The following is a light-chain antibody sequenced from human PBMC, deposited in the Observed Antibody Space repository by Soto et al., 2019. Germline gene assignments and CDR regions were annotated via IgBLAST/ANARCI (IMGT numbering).Light chain of an antibody. V-gene: IGKV3-20*01. CDR2: GAS. J-gene: IGKJ1*01. CDR1: QSVSNNY. Sequence: VLAQYTGTVSLTPVERAALSCRASQSVSNNYLAWCQQKPGQAPRLLIYGASNRATGIPDRFSGSGSGTDFTLTISRLEPEDFAVYYCQQYGSSGTFGQGTKV. CDR3: QQYGSSGT.